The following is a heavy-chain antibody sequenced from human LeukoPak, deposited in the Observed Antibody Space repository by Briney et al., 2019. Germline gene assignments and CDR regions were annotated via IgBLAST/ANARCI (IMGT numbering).Heavy chain of an antibody. J-gene: IGHJ5*02. Sequence: SETLSLTCAVSGGSISSINWWIWVRQPPGKGLEWIGEIYHSGSTNYNPSLKSRVTISVDKSKNQFSLRLSSVTAADTAVYYCARDNPGGTGTTNWFDPWGQGTLVTVSS. CDR1: GGSISSINW. D-gene: IGHD1-7*01. CDR3: ARDNPGGTGTTNWFDP. CDR2: IYHSGST. V-gene: IGHV4-4*02.